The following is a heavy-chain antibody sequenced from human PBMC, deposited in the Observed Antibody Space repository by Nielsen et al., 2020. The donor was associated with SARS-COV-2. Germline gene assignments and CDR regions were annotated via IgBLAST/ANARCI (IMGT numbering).Heavy chain of an antibody. CDR2: ISSSSSYI. V-gene: IGHV3-21*01. D-gene: IGHD3-22*01. J-gene: IGHJ6*02. Sequence: GESLKISCAASGFTFSSYSMNWVRQAPGKGLEWVSSISSSSSYIYYADSVKGRFTISRDNAKNSLYLQMNSLRAEDTAVYYCARSSGHYYYYGMDVWGQGTTVTVSS. CDR1: GFTFSSYS. CDR3: ARSSGHYYYYGMDV.